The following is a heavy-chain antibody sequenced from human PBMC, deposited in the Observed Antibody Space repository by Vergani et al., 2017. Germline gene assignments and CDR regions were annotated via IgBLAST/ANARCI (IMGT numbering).Heavy chain of an antibody. Sequence: QVQLVQSGAEVKKPGSSVKVSCKASGGTFSSYAISWVRQAPGQGLEWMGGIIPIFGTANYAQKFQGRVTITADESTSTAYMELSRLRSEDTAVYYCASRTSPTTGGRSYYYYYMDVWGKGTTVTVSS. CDR1: GGTFSSYA. CDR3: ASRTSPTTGGRSYYYYYMDV. D-gene: IGHD1-1*01. CDR2: IIPIFGTA. V-gene: IGHV1-69*01. J-gene: IGHJ6*03.